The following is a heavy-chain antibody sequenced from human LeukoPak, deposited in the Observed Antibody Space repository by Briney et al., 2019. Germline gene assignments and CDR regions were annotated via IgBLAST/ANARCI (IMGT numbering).Heavy chain of an antibody. V-gene: IGHV3-21*01. CDR1: GFTFSSYS. CDR2: ISSSSSYI. CDR3: ARDFGDLKRGSGAY. J-gene: IGHJ4*02. D-gene: IGHD3-10*01. Sequence: PGGSLRFSCAASGFTFSSYSMNWVRQAPGKGLEWVSSISSSSSYIYYADSVKGRFTISRDNAKNSLYLQMNSLRAEDTAVYYCARDFGDLKRGSGAYWGQGTLDTVSS.